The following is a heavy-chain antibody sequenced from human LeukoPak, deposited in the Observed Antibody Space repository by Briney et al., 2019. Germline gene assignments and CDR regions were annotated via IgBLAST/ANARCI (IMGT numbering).Heavy chain of an antibody. Sequence: GGSLRLSCAASGFTFDAYWMSWVRQAPGKGLEWVANIKQDGSEKDYVDSVKGRFTISRDNAKNSLYLQMNSLRAEDTGVYYCARGDTQSKYRQFDSWGQGSLVIVSS. J-gene: IGHJ4*02. CDR1: GFTFDAYW. CDR2: IKQDGSEK. D-gene: IGHD3-16*02. V-gene: IGHV3-7*04. CDR3: ARGDTQSKYRQFDS.